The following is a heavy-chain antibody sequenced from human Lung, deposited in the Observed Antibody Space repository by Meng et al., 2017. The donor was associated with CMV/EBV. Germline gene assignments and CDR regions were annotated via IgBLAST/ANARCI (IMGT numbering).Heavy chain of an antibody. CDR3: ARSATVTTLGSRYGMEV. V-gene: IGHV3-13*01. D-gene: IGHD4-11*01. CDR2: IGTAGDT. CDR1: GFTFSSYD. J-gene: IGHJ6*02. Sequence: SCAASGFTFSSYDMHWVRQATGKGLEWVSAIGTAGDTYYPGSVKGRFTISRENAKNSLYLQMNSLRAGDTAVYYCARSATVTTLGSRYGMEVWGQGTXVNGAS.